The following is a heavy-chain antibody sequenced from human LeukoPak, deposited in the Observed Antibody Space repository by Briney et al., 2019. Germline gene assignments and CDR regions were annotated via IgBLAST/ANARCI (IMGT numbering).Heavy chain of an antibody. CDR3: ARVDVGCSYVDY. D-gene: IGHD5-18*01. CDR2: INPNSGGT. V-gene: IGHV1-2*02. J-gene: IGHJ4*02. CDR1: GYTFTSYG. Sequence: GASVKVSCKASGYTFTSYGISWVRQAPGRGLEWMGWINPNSGGTNYAQKFQGRVTMIRDTSISTAYMELSRLRSDDTAVYYCARVDVGCSYVDYWGQGTLVTVSS.